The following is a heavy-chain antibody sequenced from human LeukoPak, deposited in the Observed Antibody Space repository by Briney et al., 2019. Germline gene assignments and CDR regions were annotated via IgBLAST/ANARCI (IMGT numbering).Heavy chain of an antibody. J-gene: IGHJ4*02. V-gene: IGHV3-7*03. CDR1: GFTFRSDW. CDR2: INPDGSAT. CDR3: ARGVGYQLLVYFDY. D-gene: IGHD2-2*01. Sequence: PGGSLRLSCAASGFTFRSDWMSWVRQSPEKGLEWAANINPDGSATYYVDSVKGRFTISRDNSKNTLYLQMNSLRAEDTAVYYCARGVGYQLLVYFDYWGQGTLVTVSS.